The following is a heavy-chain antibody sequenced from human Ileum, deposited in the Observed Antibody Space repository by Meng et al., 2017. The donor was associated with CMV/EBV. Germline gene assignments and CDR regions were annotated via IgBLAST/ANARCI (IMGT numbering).Heavy chain of an antibody. CDR1: GFTFSTYW. CDR2: IKQDGSEK. CDR3: ADPPVGY. V-gene: IGHV3-7*01. D-gene: IGHD4-23*01. J-gene: IGHJ4*02. Sequence: GESLKISCTASGFTFSTYWMIWVRQAPGKGLEWMANIKQDGSEKNYVDSVKGRFTISRDNAKNSLYLQINSLRAEDTAVYYCADPPVGYWGQGTLVTVSS.